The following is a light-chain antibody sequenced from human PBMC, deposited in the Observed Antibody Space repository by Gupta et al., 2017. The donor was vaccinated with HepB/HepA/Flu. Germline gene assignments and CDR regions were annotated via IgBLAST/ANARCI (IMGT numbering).Light chain of an antibody. CDR3: QRENNGHPPWT. Sequence: IVMTQSPATLSLSPGERATLSCRASRSVGSNLAWYQKKPGQAPRLLIYAASTRATGIKVRFSGSGDGTEFTLTIISRESDDFALYYCQRENNGHPPWTFGQGTKVEIK. V-gene: IGKV3-15*01. CDR2: AAS. J-gene: IGKJ1*01. CDR1: RSVGSN.